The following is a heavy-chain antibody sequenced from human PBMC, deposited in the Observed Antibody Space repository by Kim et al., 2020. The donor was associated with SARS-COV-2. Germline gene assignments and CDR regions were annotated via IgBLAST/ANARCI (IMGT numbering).Heavy chain of an antibody. J-gene: IGHJ6*02. CDR1: GYTFISYY. V-gene: IGHV1-46*01. D-gene: IGHD6-13*01. CDR2: INLSGGST. CDR3: ARDGIAAAGTEYYYYCGMDF. Sequence: ASVKVSCKASGYTFISYYMHWVRQAPGQGLEWMGIINLSGGSTSYSQKFQGRVTMTRDTSTSTVYMELSSLRSEDTAVYYCARDGIAAAGTEYYYYCGMDFWGQGTTVTVSS.